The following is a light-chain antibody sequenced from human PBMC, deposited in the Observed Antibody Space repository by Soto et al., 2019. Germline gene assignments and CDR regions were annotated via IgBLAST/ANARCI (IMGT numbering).Light chain of an antibody. CDR2: GVD. CDR1: SSDVGGYNY. V-gene: IGLV2-8*01. Sequence: QSVLTQPPSASGSPGQSVTISCTGTSSDVGGYNYVSWYQQHPGKAPKLMIYGVDKRPSGVPDRFSGSKSGNTASLTVSGLQAEDEADYYCSSYAGSNILFGGGTKLTVL. J-gene: IGLJ2*01. CDR3: SSYAGSNIL.